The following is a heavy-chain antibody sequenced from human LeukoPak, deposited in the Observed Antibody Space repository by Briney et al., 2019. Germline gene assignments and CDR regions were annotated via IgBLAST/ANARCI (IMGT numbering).Heavy chain of an antibody. CDR1: GFTFSDYY. Sequence: GSLRLSCAASGFTFSDYYMSWIRQAPGKGLEWIGYIYYSGSTNYNPSLKSRVTISVDTSKNQFSLKLSSVTAADTAVYYCARISYYDFWSGYYTGADVWGQGTTVTVSS. D-gene: IGHD3-3*01. J-gene: IGHJ6*02. CDR3: ARISYYDFWSGYYTGADV. V-gene: IGHV4-59*08. CDR2: IYYSGST.